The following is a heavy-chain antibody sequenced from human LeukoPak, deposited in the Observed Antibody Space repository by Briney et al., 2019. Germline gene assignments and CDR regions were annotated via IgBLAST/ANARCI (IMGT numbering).Heavy chain of an antibody. CDR3: ARNDSGGFDAFDI. J-gene: IGHJ3*02. CDR1: GGSINSNTYY. V-gene: IGHV4-39*01. D-gene: IGHD3-22*01. Sequence: PSETLSLTCTVSGGSINSNTYYWGWILQPPGKGLEWIGSIHYSGSPYYINYRGSTFYNPSLKSRVTISVDTSKNQFSLKLNSVIAADTAIYYCARNDSGGFDAFDIWGQGTMVTVSS. CDR2: IHYSGSPYYINYRGST.